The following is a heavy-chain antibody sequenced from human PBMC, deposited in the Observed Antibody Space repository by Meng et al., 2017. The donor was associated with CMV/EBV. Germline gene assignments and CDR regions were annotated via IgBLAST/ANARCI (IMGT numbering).Heavy chain of an antibody. J-gene: IGHJ4*02. Sequence: SETLSLTCAVYGGSFSGYYWSWIRQPPGKGLEWIGEINHSGSTNYNPSLKSRVTISVDTSKNQFSQKLSSVTAADTDVYYCARDQGYDILTGYSLNDYWGQGTLVTVSS. V-gene: IGHV4-34*01. CDR2: INHSGST. CDR3: ARDQGYDILTGYSLNDY. D-gene: IGHD3-9*01. CDR1: GGSFSGYY.